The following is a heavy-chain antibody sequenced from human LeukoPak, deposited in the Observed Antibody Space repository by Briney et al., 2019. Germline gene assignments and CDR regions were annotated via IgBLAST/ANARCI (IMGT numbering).Heavy chain of an antibody. CDR3: ARWYNSLDV. CDR1: GFTFSSYG. J-gene: IGHJ6*02. CDR2: ISINGGST. D-gene: IGHD1-1*01. Sequence: GRSLRLSCAASGFTFSSYGMHWVRQAPGKGLEYVSGISINGGSTYYANSVKGRFTISRDNSKNTLYLQMGSLRPEDMAVYHCARWYNSLDVWGQGTTVTVSS. V-gene: IGHV3-64*01.